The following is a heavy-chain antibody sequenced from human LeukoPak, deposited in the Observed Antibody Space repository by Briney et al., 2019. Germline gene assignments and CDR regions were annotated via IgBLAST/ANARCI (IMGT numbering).Heavy chain of an antibody. CDR1: GFTVSSNH. V-gene: IGHV3-11*03. CDR2: ITSSSSYT. CDR3: ASSPAGLGY. Sequence: GGSLRLSCAASGFTVSSNHMSWVRQPPAKGLEWVSYITSSSSYTNYADSVKGRFTISRDNAKNALFLQMNSLRAEGTAVYYCASSPAGLGYWGQGTLVTVSS. J-gene: IGHJ4*02. D-gene: IGHD5/OR15-5a*01.